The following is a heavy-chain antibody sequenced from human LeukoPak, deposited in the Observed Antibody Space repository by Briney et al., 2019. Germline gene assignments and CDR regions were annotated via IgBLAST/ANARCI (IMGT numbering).Heavy chain of an antibody. CDR3: ARWLLPSLNYYYYGMDV. CDR1: GGSFSGYY. Sequence: SETLSLTCGVYGGSFSGYYWSWIRQPPGKGLEWIGEINHSGSTNYNPSLKSRVTISVDTSKNQFSLKLSSVTAADTAVYYCARWLLPSLNYYYYGMDVWGQGTTVTVSS. D-gene: IGHD3-22*01. V-gene: IGHV4-34*01. J-gene: IGHJ6*02. CDR2: INHSGST.